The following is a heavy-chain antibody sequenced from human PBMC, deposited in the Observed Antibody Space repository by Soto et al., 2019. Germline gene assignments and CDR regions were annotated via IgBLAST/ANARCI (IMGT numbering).Heavy chain of an antibody. CDR3: VTDSNSRVAGVTLFDY. J-gene: IGHJ4*02. Sequence: SEPLSLTWTVSCGSITSGGYYWSWIRQRPGKGLEWIGCVYHSGTAYSNPSLEGRVSLSVDTSRNQYSLRLSSVTAADTAVYYCVTDSNSRVAGVTLFDYWGQGTQVTVS. V-gene: IGHV4-31*02. CDR1: CGSITSGGYY. CDR2: VYHSGTA. D-gene: IGHD3-10*01.